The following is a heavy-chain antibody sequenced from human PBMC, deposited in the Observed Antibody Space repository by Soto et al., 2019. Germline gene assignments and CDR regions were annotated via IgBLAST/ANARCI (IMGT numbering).Heavy chain of an antibody. D-gene: IGHD6-19*01. CDR3: AREGSSGGWYFHH. CDR2: INPNSGGT. J-gene: IGHJ1*01. Sequence: QVQLVQSGAEVKSPGASVKVSCKASGYTFTGNYIHWVRQAPGQGLEWMGWINPNSGGTKYAQKFQGLVTRTRDTSISTAYMELNRLKSDDTAVYYCAREGSSGGWYFHHWGQGSLVTVSS. V-gene: IGHV1-2*04. CDR1: GYTFTGNY.